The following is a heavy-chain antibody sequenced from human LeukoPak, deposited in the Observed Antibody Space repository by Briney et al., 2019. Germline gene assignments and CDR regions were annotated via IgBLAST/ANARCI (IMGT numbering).Heavy chain of an antibody. CDR3: ARATCSGDCYDMDV. D-gene: IGHD2-15*01. CDR1: GGTFSSYA. CDR2: IIPILGIA. J-gene: IGHJ6*02. V-gene: IGHV1-69*04. Sequence: GASVKVSCKASGGTFSSYAISWVRQAPGQGLEWMGRIIPILGIANYAQKFQGRVTITADKSTSTAYMELSSLRSEDTAVYYCARATCSGDCYDMDVWGQGTTVTVSS.